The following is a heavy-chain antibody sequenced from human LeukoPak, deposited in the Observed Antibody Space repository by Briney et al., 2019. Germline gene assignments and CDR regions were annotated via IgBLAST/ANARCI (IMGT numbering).Heavy chain of an antibody. CDR2: ISGSGSTI. J-gene: IGHJ3*01. D-gene: IGHD2-2*01. CDR3: ATYRCTGDSCYADYDAFDF. CDR1: GFIFSDYH. Sequence: NPGGSLRLSCAASGFIFSDYHMSWIRQAPGKGLEWASYISGSGSTIYYADSVEGRFTISRDNANNSLFLQMNSLRAEDTAVYYCATYRCTGDSCYADYDAFDFWGQGTTVIVSS. V-gene: IGHV3-11*04.